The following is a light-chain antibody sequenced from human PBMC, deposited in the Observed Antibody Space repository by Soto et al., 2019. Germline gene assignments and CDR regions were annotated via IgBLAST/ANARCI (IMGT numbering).Light chain of an antibody. CDR1: QGISSY. J-gene: IGKJ5*01. V-gene: IGKV1-9*01. CDR3: QPYEHLPS. Sequence: RGAITCRASQGISSYLAWYQQKPGKAPKLLIYAASTSQSGVPSRFSGTGSRPKLTLALCSFPPDDFPTYFCQPYEHLPSFGPGTRLEIK. CDR2: AAS.